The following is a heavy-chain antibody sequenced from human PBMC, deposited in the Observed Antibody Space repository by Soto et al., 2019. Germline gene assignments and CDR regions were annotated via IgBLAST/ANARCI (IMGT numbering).Heavy chain of an antibody. CDR1: GFMFGTYW. CDR3: AMGYSYAPFDP. D-gene: IGHD5-18*01. J-gene: IGHJ5*02. CDR2: IKHDGNEK. Sequence: GGSLRLSCAATGFMFGTYWMSWVRQAPGKGLEWVANIKHDGNEKYYADSVKGRFTVSRDNSKNTLFLRMSSLRAEDTAVYYCAMGYSYAPFDPWGRGTLVTVSS. V-gene: IGHV3-7*03.